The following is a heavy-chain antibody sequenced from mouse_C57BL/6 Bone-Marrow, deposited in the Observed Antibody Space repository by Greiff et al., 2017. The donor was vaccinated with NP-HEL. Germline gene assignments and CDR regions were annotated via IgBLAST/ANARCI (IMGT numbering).Heavy chain of an antibody. Sequence: EVKLVESGGDLVKPGGSLKLSCAASGFTFSSYGMSWVRQTPDKRLEWVATLSSGGSYTYYPDSVTGRFTISRDNAKNTLYLQMSSLKSEDTAMYYCARLGYDGKEGYWYFDVWGTGTTVTVSS. V-gene: IGHV5-6*01. D-gene: IGHD2-1*01. CDR1: GFTFSSYG. J-gene: IGHJ1*03. CDR2: LSSGGSYT. CDR3: ARLGYDGKEGYWYFDV.